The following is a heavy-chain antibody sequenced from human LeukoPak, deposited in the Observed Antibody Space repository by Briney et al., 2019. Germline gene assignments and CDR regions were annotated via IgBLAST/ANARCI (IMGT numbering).Heavy chain of an antibody. CDR1: GFTFSSYG. V-gene: IGHV3-30*02. Sequence: GGSLRLSCATSGFTFSSYGMHWVRQAPGKGLEWVAFIRYDGSNKYYADSVKGRFTISRDNSKNTLYLQMNSLRVEDTTVYYCAKSRYYGSGRHNWFDPWGQGTLVTVSS. J-gene: IGHJ5*02. CDR2: IRYDGSNK. CDR3: AKSRYYGSGRHNWFDP. D-gene: IGHD3-10*01.